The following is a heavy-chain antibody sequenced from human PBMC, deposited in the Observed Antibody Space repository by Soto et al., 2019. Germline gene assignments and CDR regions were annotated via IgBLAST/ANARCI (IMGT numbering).Heavy chain of an antibody. CDR1: GFTFSSYW. Sequence: PGGSLRLSCAASGFTFSSYWMHWVRQAPGRGLVWVSRINSDGSSTSYADSVKGRFTISRDNAKNTLYLQMNSLRAEDTAVYYCARAVGDYYYGMDVWGQGTTVTAP. CDR3: ARAVGDYYYGMDV. V-gene: IGHV3-74*01. CDR2: INSDGSST. J-gene: IGHJ6*02.